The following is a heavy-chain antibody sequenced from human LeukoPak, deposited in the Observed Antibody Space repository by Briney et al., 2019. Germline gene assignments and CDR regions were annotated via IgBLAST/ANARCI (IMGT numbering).Heavy chain of an antibody. CDR1: GGSLSGYY. D-gene: IGHD1-26*01. V-gene: IGHV4-34*01. CDR3: ARGLYWELLPAY. J-gene: IGHJ4*02. Sequence: SETLSLTCAVYGGSLSGYYWSWIRQPPGKGLEWIGEINHSGSTNYNPSLESRVTISVDTSKNQFSLKLSSVTAADTAVYYCARGLYWELLPAYWGQGTLVTVSS. CDR2: INHSGST.